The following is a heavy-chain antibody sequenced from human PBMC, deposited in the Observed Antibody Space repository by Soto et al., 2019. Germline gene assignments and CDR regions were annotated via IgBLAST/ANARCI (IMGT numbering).Heavy chain of an antibody. J-gene: IGHJ4*02. CDR3: ARDKYDSSGYYLRYFDY. CDR2: INAGNGNT. D-gene: IGHD3-22*01. CDR1: GYTFTSYA. V-gene: IGHV1-3*01. Sequence: ASVKVSCKASGYTFTSYAMHWVRQAPGQRLEWMGWINAGNGNTKYSQKFQGRVTITRDTSASTAYMELSSLRSEDTAVYYCARDKYDSSGYYLRYFDYWGQATLVTV.